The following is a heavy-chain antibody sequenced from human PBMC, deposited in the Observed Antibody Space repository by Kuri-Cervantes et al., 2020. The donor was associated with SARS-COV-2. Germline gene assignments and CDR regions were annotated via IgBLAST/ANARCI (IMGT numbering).Heavy chain of an antibody. CDR1: GFTFSSYA. J-gene: IGHJ4*02. CDR3: ARFTWVGATTTFDY. CDR2: ISGSGGST. V-gene: IGHV3-23*01. Sequence: GGSLRLSCAASGFTFSSYAMSWVRQAPGKGLEWVSAISGSGGSTYYADSVKGRFTISRDNAKNSLYLQMNSLRAEDTAVYYCARFTWVGATTTFDYWGQGTLVTVSS. D-gene: IGHD1-26*01.